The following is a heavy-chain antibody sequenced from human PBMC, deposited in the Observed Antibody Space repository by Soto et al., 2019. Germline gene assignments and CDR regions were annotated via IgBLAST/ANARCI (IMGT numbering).Heavy chain of an antibody. CDR2: IIPIFGTA. J-gene: IGHJ6*02. D-gene: IGHD4-17*01. CDR1: GGTFSSYA. Sequence: QVQLVQSGAEVKKPGSSVKVSCKASGGTFSSYAISWVRQAPGQGLEWMGGIIPIFGTANYAQKFQGRVTITADKSTSTAYMELSSVRSEDTAVYYCARDGDYGDADRGGYYYGMDVWGQGTTVTVSS. CDR3: ARDGDYGDADRGGYYYGMDV. V-gene: IGHV1-69*06.